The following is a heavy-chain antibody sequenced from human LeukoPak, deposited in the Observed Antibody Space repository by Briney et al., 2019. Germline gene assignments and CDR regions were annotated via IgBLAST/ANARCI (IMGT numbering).Heavy chain of an antibody. CDR2: IRSDGSER. Sequence: GGSLRLSCAASGFVFSNYAMHWVRQAPGKGLEWVTFIRSDGSERYYAHSVKGRFTISRGNSKDALFLQMNSLRPEDTAVYYCAKVRETYYNAYGAWGQGTLVTVSS. J-gene: IGHJ5*02. D-gene: IGHD3-16*01. V-gene: IGHV3-30*02. CDR3: AKVRETYYNAYGA. CDR1: GFVFSNYA.